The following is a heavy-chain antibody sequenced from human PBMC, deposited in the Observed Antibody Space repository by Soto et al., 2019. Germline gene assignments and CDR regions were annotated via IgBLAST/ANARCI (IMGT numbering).Heavy chain of an antibody. CDR1: GGTFSIYA. D-gene: IGHD4-17*01. Sequence: GASVKVSCKASGGTFSIYAISCVLQSPLQWLEWMGGIIPIFGTANYAQKFQGRVTITADKSTSTAYMELSSLRSEDTAVYYCAREPDYGDYYRAYGMDVWGQGTTVTVSS. CDR3: AREPDYGDYYRAYGMDV. J-gene: IGHJ6*02. V-gene: IGHV1-69*06. CDR2: IIPIFGTA.